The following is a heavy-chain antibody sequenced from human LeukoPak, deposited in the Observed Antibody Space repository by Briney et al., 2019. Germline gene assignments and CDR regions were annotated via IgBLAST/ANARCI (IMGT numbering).Heavy chain of an antibody. CDR3: ARDQGIVVVPAAPGY. D-gene: IGHD2-2*01. CDR2: IWYDGSNK. CDR1: GFTFRSYS. Sequence: GGSLRLSCAASGFTFRSYSMHWVRQAPGKGLEWVTVIWYDGSNKYYADSVKGRFTISRDNSKNTLYLQMNSLRAEDTAVYYCARDQGIVVVPAAPGYWGQGTLVTVSS. V-gene: IGHV3-33*08. J-gene: IGHJ4*02.